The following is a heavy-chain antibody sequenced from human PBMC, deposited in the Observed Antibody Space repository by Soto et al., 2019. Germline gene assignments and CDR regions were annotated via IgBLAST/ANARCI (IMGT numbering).Heavy chain of an antibody. CDR2: VSAYNGNT. CDR1: GYTFTSYG. D-gene: IGHD2-2*01. J-gene: IGHJ6*02. V-gene: IGHV1-18*04. Sequence: ASVKVSCKASGYTFTSYGISWVRQAPGQGLEWMGWVSAYNGNTNYAQKLQGRVTMTTDTSTSTAYMELRSLRSDDTAVYYCARYCSSTSCRDYYYYYGMDVWGQGTTVTVSS. CDR3: ARYCSSTSCRDYYYYYGMDV.